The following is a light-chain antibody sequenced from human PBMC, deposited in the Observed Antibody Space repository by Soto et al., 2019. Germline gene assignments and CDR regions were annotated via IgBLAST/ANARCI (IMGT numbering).Light chain of an antibody. J-gene: IGLJ1*01. CDR1: SSDVGGYNY. V-gene: IGLV2-11*01. Sequence: TQPRSVSGSPGRSVTMSCTGTSSDVGGYNYVSWYQQHPGKAPKVMIYDVSKRPSGVPDRFSGSKSGNTASLTISGLQAEDEDDYYCCSYAGSPYVFGTGTKSPS. CDR3: CSYAGSPYV. CDR2: DVS.